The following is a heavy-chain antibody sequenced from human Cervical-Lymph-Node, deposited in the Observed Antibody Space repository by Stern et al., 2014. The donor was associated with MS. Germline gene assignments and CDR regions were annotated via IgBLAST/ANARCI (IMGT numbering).Heavy chain of an antibody. CDR3: ARRLGYNDGFDI. J-gene: IGHJ3*02. Sequence: QVQLLQPGAEGKKPGSSVKVSCKASGYSFRMYAMTWVRQAPGQGLEWMGEIIPMSGTPKYAPRFQGRVTFTADEATTTAYMEVSSLRSDDTAVYYCARRLGYNDGFDIWGQGTMVSVSS. D-gene: IGHD1-1*01. CDR1: GYSFRMYA. CDR2: IIPMSGTP. V-gene: IGHV1-69*01.